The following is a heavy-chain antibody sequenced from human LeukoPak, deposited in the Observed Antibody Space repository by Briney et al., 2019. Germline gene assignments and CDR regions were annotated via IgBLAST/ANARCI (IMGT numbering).Heavy chain of an antibody. D-gene: IGHD3/OR15-3a*01. CDR2: INHSGST. V-gene: IGHV4-34*01. CDR1: GGSFSGYY. Sequence: PSETLSLTCAVYGGSFSGYYWSWIRQPPGKGLEWIGEINHSGSTNYNPSLKSRVTISLDTSKNQFFLRLSSVTAADTAVYYCARGDFINNWGQGSLVTVSS. CDR3: ARGDFINN. J-gene: IGHJ4*02.